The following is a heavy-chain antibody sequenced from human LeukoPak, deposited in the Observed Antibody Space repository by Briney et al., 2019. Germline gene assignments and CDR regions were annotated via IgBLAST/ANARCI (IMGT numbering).Heavy chain of an antibody. Sequence: GASVKVSCKASGYTFTGYYMHWVRQAPGQGLEWMGWINPNSGGTNYAQKFQGRVTMTRNTSISTAYMELSRLRSDDTAVYYCAREVTRITMIVVVTDAFDIWGQGTMVTVSS. CDR1: GYTFTGYY. CDR2: INPNSGGT. CDR3: AREVTRITMIVVVTDAFDI. J-gene: IGHJ3*02. D-gene: IGHD3-22*01. V-gene: IGHV1-2*02.